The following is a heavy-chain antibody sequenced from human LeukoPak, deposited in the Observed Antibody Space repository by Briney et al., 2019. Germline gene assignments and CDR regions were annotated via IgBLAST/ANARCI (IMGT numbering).Heavy chain of an antibody. J-gene: IGHJ4*02. CDR2: ITGSGGST. CDR1: GFTFSSYA. D-gene: IGHD3-3*01. V-gene: IGHV3-23*01. CDR3: AKDRDYDFWSGYYY. Sequence: GGSLRLSCAASGFTFSSYAMSWVRQAPGKGLEWVSAITGSGGSTYYADSVKGRFAISRDNSKNTLYLQLNSLRAEDKAVYYCAKDRDYDFWSGYYYWGQGPLVTVPS.